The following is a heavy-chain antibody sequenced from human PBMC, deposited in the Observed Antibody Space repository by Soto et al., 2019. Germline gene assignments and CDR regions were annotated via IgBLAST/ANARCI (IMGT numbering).Heavy chain of an antibody. CDR2: IIPIFGTA. V-gene: IGHV1-69*13. CDR1: GGTFSSYA. J-gene: IGHJ6*02. D-gene: IGHD5-12*01. CDR3: AKGKMATPNYYYGMDV. Sequence: GASVKVSCKASGGTFSSYAISWVRQAPGQGLEWMGGIIPIFGTANYAQKFQGRVTITADESTSTAYMELSSLRSEDTAVYYCAKGKMATPNYYYGMDVWGQGTTVTVSS.